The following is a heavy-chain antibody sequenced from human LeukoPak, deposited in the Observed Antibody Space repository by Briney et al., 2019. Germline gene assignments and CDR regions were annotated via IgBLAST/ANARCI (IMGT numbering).Heavy chain of an antibody. V-gene: IGHV1-2*02. D-gene: IGHD1-26*01. CDR2: LNPSSGGT. Sequence: ASVKLSCKTSGFTFTGYYIHWVRQAPGQRLEWLGWLNPSSGGTDYAQKFQGRLNLTRNTSISTAYMELSSLRSEDTAVYYCARGFGRYSGSYYGYWGQGTLVTVSS. J-gene: IGHJ4*02. CDR3: ARGFGRYSGSYYGY. CDR1: GFTFTGYY.